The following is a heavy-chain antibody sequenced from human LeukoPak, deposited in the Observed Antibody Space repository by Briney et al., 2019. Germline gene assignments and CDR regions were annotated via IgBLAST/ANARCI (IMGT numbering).Heavy chain of an antibody. J-gene: IGHJ3*02. V-gene: IGHV4-31*03. D-gene: IGHD3-22*01. CDR2: IYYSGST. CDR3: ASSHDGGTYYYDSSGYSADAFDI. Sequence: PSQSLSLTCTVSGGSISSGGYYWSWIRQHPGKGLERIGYIYYSGSTYYNPSLKSRVTISVDTSKNQFSLKLSSVTAADTAVYYCASSHDGGTYYYDSSGYSADAFDIWGQGTMVTVSS. CDR1: GGSISSGGYY.